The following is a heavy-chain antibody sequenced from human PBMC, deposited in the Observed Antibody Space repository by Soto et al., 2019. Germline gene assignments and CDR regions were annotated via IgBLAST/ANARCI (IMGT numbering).Heavy chain of an antibody. Sequence: GGSLRLSCAASGFTFDDYAMHWVRQAPGKGLEWVSGISWNSGSIGYADSVKGRFTISRDNAKNSLYLQMNSLRAEDTALYYCAKDIGWRDYYYYYYMDVWGKGTTVTVSS. J-gene: IGHJ6*03. CDR2: ISWNSGSI. CDR1: GFTFDDYA. CDR3: AKDIGWRDYYYYYYMDV. V-gene: IGHV3-9*01.